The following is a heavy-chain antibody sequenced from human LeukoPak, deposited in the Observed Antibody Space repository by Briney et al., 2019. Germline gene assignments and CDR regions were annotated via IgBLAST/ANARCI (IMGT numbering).Heavy chain of an antibody. J-gene: IGHJ5*02. Sequence: ASVKVSCKASGGTFSSYYMHWVRQAPGQGLEWMGIINPSGGSTSYAQKFQGRVTMTRDTSTSTVYMELSSLRSEDTAVYYCARYSKPGIAAAGIWFDPWGQGTLVTVSS. V-gene: IGHV1-46*01. CDR2: INPSGGST. D-gene: IGHD6-13*01. CDR3: ARYSKPGIAAAGIWFDP. CDR1: GGTFSSYY.